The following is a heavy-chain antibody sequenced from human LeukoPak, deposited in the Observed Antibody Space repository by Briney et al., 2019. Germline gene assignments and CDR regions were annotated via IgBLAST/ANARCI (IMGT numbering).Heavy chain of an antibody. J-gene: IGHJ3*02. V-gene: IGHV4-39*07. Sequence: PSETLSLTCTVSGGSISSSSYYWGWIRQPPGKGLEWIGNVYYSGTTYYNPSLKSRVTISVDTSKNQFSLRLSSVTAADTAVYYCTKSTYHYDTSVNAFDIWGQGTMVTVSS. D-gene: IGHD3-22*01. CDR1: GGSISSSSYY. CDR2: VYYSGTT. CDR3: TKSTYHYDTSVNAFDI.